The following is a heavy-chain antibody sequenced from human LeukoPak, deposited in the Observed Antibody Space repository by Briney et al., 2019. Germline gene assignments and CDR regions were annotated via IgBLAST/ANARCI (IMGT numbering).Heavy chain of an antibody. V-gene: IGHV3-30-3*01. J-gene: IGHJ6*02. CDR3: ARDAVVVAASYYYYGMDV. CDR2: ISYDGSNK. Sequence: GGSLRLSCAASGFTFSSYDMHWVRQAPGKGLEWVTVISYDGSNKYYADSVKGRFTISRDNSKNTLYLQMNSLRAEDTAVYYCARDAVVVAASYYYYGMDVWGQGTTVTVSS. CDR1: GFTFSSYD. D-gene: IGHD2-15*01.